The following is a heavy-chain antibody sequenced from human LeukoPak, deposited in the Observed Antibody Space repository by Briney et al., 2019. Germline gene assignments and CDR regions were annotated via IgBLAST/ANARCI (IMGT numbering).Heavy chain of an antibody. J-gene: IGHJ3*02. V-gene: IGHV4-59*01. CDR3: ARVRLRFLEWLLSPDAFDI. CDR2: IYYSGST. D-gene: IGHD3-3*01. Sequence: SETLSLTCTVSGGSISSYYWSWIRQPPGKGLEWIGYIYYSGSTNYNPSLKSRVTISVDTSKNQFSLKLSSVTAADTAVYYCARVRLRFLEWLLSPDAFDIWGQGTMVTVSS. CDR1: GGSISSYY.